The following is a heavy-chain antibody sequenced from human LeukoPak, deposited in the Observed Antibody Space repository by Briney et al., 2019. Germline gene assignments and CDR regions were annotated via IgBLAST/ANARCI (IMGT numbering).Heavy chain of an antibody. Sequence: GGSLRLSCAASGFTFSSYSMNWVRQAPGKGLEWVSAISGSGGSTYYADSVKGRFTISRDNSKNTLYLQMNSLRAEDTAVYYCAKSPYYDILAGYYRGGGWYFDLWGRGTLVTVSS. CDR1: GFTFSSYS. V-gene: IGHV3-23*01. CDR2: ISGSGGST. CDR3: AKSPYYDILAGYYRGGGWYFDL. D-gene: IGHD3-9*01. J-gene: IGHJ2*01.